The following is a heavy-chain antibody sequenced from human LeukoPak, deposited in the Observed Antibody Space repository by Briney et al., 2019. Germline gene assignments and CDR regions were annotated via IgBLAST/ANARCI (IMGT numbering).Heavy chain of an antibody. CDR3: AKLGNQWELRPDY. CDR2: INHSGST. V-gene: IGHV4-34*01. D-gene: IGHD1-26*01. Sequence: PSETLSLTCAVYGGSFSGYYWSWIRQPPGKGLEWIGEINHSGSTNYNPSLKSRVTISVDTSKNQFSLKLSSVTAADTAVYYCAKLGNQWELRPDYWGQGALVTVSS. J-gene: IGHJ4*02. CDR1: GGSFSGYY.